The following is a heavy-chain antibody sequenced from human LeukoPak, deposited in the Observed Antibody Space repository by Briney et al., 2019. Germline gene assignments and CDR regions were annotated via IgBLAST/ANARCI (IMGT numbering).Heavy chain of an antibody. J-gene: IGHJ4*02. D-gene: IGHD7-27*01. CDR1: GYTFTSYD. CDR2: MNPNSGNT. CDR3: AREGSLGMGYYFDY. V-gene: IGHV1-8*01. Sequence: GASVKVSCKASGYTFTSYDINWVRQATGQGLEWMGWMNPNSGNTGYAQKFQGRVTMTRNTSISTAYMELSSLRSDDTAVYYCAREGSLGMGYYFDYWGQGTLVTVSP.